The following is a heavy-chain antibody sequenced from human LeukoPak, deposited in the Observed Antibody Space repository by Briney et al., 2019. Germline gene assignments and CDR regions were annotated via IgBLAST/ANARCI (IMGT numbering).Heavy chain of an antibody. CDR2: IYHSGST. V-gene: IGHV4-4*02. CDR3: ARNPGSDYPDW. Sequence: SETLSLTCAVSGGSISSGTWWSWVRQPPGKGLEWIGEIYHSGSTNYNPSLKSRATISVDKSKNQFSLKLTSVTAADTAVYYCARNPGSDYPDWWGQGTLVTVSS. D-gene: IGHD4-17*01. J-gene: IGHJ4*02. CDR1: GGSISSGTW.